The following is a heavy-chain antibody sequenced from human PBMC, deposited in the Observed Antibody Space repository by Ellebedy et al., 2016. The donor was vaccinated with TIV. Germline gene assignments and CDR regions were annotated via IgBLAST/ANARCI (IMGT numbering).Heavy chain of an antibody. CDR3: ARGANTVQREDTFDI. D-gene: IGHD2-2*01. V-gene: IGHV3-21*01. CDR1: GFTFSTYS. Sequence: GGSLRLXCEASGFTFSTYSMNWVRQAPGKGLEWVSSISTSSSHIYYADSVKGRFTISRDNAKNSLYLQMNSLRAEDTAVYYCARGANTVQREDTFDIWGQGTMVTVSS. CDR2: ISTSSSHI. J-gene: IGHJ3*02.